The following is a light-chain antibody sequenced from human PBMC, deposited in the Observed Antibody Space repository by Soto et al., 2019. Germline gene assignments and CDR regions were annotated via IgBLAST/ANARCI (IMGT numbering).Light chain of an antibody. J-gene: IGLJ1*01. CDR2: GNS. CDR3: QSYDSSLSGYV. CDR1: SSNIGAGYD. V-gene: IGLV1-40*01. Sequence: QSVLTQPPSVSGAPGQRVTISCTGSSSNIGAGYDVHWYQHLPGTAPKLLIYGNSNRPSGVPDRFSGSKSGTSASLAITGLQDDDEAYYYYQSYDSSLSGYVFGTGTKLTVL.